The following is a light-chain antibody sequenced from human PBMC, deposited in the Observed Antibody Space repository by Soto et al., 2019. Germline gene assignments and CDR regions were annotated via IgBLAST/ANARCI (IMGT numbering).Light chain of an antibody. CDR1: HSLVYSDGNTY. Sequence: EVVMTQSPLSLPVILGPRASIACSCTHSLVYSDGNTYLNWFQQRPGQSPRRLIYKVSDRDSGVPDRFSGSGSGTDCELKISRVEAEDFGVYYCMQGTHWPITFCQGTRLEIK. CDR2: KVS. CDR3: MQGTHWPIT. V-gene: IGKV2-30*01. J-gene: IGKJ5*01.